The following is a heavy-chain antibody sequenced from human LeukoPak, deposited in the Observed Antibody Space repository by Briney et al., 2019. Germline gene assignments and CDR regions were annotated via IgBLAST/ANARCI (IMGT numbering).Heavy chain of an antibody. V-gene: IGHV3-23*01. CDR3: APYGGVYYDSSGYLGHDAFDI. D-gene: IGHD3-22*01. CDR2: ISGSGGST. CDR1: GFTFSSYA. J-gene: IGHJ3*02. Sequence: GGSLRLSCAASGFTFSSYAMSWVRQAPGKGLEWVSAISGSGGSTYYADSVKGRFTISRDNSKNTLYLQMNSLRAEDTAVYYCAPYGGVYYDSSGYLGHDAFDIWGQGTMVTVSS.